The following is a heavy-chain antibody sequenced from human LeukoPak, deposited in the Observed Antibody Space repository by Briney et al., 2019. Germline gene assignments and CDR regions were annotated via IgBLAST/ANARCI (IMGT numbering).Heavy chain of an antibody. Sequence: PETLSLTCTVSGGSISPYFWGWMRQTPGKGLEWIGYISYTGSTNYNPALKSRVTISVDTSKNQFSLQLTSVTAADTAVYYCARDDYRGVTNFDPWGQGTLVTVSS. CDR3: ARDDYRGVTNFDP. CDR1: GGSISPYF. D-gene: IGHD3-10*01. CDR2: ISYTGST. V-gene: IGHV4-59*01. J-gene: IGHJ5*02.